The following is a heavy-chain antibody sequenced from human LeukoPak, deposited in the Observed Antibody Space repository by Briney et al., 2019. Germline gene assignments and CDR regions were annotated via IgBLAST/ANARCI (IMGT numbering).Heavy chain of an antibody. CDR3: ARGRYEISAAMDV. V-gene: IGHV3-30*04. CDR1: GFTFSTYT. Sequence: PGMSLRLSCTVSGFTFSTYTMHWVRQAPGKGLEWVALISYDGRRKYYADFVRGRFTISRDNSKNTHYLQMNSLRAEDTAVYYCARGRYEISAAMDVWGQGTTVTVSS. J-gene: IGHJ6*02. D-gene: IGHD5-12*01. CDR2: ISYDGRRK.